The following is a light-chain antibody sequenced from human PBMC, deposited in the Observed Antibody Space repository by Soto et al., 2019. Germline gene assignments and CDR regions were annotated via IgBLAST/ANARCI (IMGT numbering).Light chain of an antibody. CDR3: QQYNNWPPT. CDR1: QSVAGN. CDR2: GVS. J-gene: IGKJ1*01. V-gene: IGKV3-15*01. Sequence: IAMTESAATLSESPGERATLSCRASQSVAGNLAWYQQKPGQAPRLLISGVSTRAAGVPARFSGSGSGTEFTLTISSLQSEDFAVYYCQQYNNWPPTFGQGTKVDIK.